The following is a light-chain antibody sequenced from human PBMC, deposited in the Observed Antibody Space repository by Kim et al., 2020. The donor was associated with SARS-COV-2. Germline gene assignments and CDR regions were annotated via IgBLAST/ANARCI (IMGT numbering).Light chain of an antibody. CDR1: QSVSSSY. CDR2: GAS. J-gene: IGKJ2*01. V-gene: IGKV3-20*01. CDR3: QQYDSSPLYT. Sequence: EIVLTQSPGTLSLSPGERATLSCRASQSVSSSYLTWYQQKPGQAPRLLIYGASSRATGIPDRFSGSGSGTDFTLTISRLEPEDFAVYYCQQYDSSPLYTFGQGTKLE.